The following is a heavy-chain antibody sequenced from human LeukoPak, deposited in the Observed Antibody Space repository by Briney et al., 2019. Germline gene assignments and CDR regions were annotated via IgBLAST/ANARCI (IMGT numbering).Heavy chain of an antibody. CDR3: TKDIVVVGTAAFDI. D-gene: IGHD2-15*01. Sequence: GGSLRLSCAASGFTFSTYGVHWVRQAPGKGLEWVAFISIDGSSVFYADSVKGRFTISRDNSKNRLYLQMNSLRLEDTAMYYCTKDIVVVGTAAFDIWGQGTMVTVSS. CDR1: GFTFSTYG. V-gene: IGHV3-30*02. CDR2: ISIDGSSV. J-gene: IGHJ3*02.